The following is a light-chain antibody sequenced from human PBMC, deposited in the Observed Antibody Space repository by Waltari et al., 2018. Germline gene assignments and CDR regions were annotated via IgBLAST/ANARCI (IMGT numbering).Light chain of an antibody. CDR2: VNNDGSH. V-gene: IGLV4-69*01. Sequence: QLVLTQSPSASASLGASVKLSCTLSSGHSFYPIAWHQQQPEKGPRLLMKVNNDGSHMKGDGIPARFSGSSSGSERYLTIASLQSEDEADYYCQTWGTGTWVFGGGTKLTVL. CDR1: SGHSFYP. J-gene: IGLJ3*02. CDR3: QTWGTGTWV.